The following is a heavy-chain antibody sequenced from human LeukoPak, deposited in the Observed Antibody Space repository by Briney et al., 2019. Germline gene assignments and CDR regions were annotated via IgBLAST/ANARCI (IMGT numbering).Heavy chain of an antibody. Sequence: GSLRLSCAASRFTVSSNYMSWVRQAPGKGLEWIGTLYSNGNTYYTSSLQSRATITGDTSKNQFSLKLNSVTAADTAEYYCARIGQCNSGICANWFDPWGQGTLVTVSS. CDR2: LYSNGNT. CDR1: RFTVSSNY. V-gene: IGHV4-39*07. CDR3: ARIGQCNSGICANWFDP. D-gene: IGHD2-8*02. J-gene: IGHJ5*02.